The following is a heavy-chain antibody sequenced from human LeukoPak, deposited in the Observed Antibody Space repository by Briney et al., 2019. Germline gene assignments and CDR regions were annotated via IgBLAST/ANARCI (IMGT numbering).Heavy chain of an antibody. J-gene: IGHJ5*02. CDR3: ATVSPKSDGWYFSWFDP. Sequence: GGSLRLSCAASGFDFEDYAIHWVRQVPGKGLEWVSGISWNSGAKAYADSVRGRFTISRDNSKNTLYLQMNSLRAEDTAVYYCATVSPKSDGWYFSWFDPWGQGTLVMVSS. CDR2: ISWNSGAK. D-gene: IGHD6-19*01. CDR1: GFDFEDYA. V-gene: IGHV3-9*01.